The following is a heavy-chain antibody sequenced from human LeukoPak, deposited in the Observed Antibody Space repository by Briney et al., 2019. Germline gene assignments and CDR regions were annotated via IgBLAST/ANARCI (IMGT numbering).Heavy chain of an antibody. D-gene: IGHD3-3*01. Sequence: GRSLRLSCAASGFTFSNYCMHWVRQPPGKGLVWVSRINGDWSSKAYADPVRGGFTTSRNNAKNTLYLQMNSLRAEDTAVYYCARITIFGVVPLYGMDVWGQGTTVTVSS. CDR1: GFTFSNYC. CDR2: INGDWSSK. J-gene: IGHJ6*02. CDR3: ARITIFGVVPLYGMDV. V-gene: IGHV3-74*01.